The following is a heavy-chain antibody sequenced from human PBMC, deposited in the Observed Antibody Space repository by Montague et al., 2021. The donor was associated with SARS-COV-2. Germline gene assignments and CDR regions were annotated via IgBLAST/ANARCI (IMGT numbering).Heavy chain of an antibody. V-gene: IGHV4-34*01. CDR3: VRLLKATMIAVVFTGGLLSAPGMDV. J-gene: IGHJ6*02. CDR1: GGSFSGYY. D-gene: IGHD3-22*01. CDR2: INHSGST. Sequence: SETLSLTCAVYGGSFSGYYWNWIRQPPGKGLQWIGEINHSGSTNXXPSLKSRVTISVDTSKNQFSLRLSSVTAADTAVYYCVRLLKATMIAVVFTGGLLSAPGMDVWGQGTTVTVSS.